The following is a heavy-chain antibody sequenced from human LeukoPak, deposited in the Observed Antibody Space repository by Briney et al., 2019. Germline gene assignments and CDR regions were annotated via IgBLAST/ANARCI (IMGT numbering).Heavy chain of an antibody. CDR2: INPNSGGT. J-gene: IGHJ6*04. CDR3: ARDFGYGDYYYGMDV. D-gene: IGHD4-17*01. CDR1: GYTFTGYY. Sequence: ASVKVSCKASGYTFTGYYMHWVRQAPGQGLEWMGWINPNSGGTNYAQKFQGWVTMTRDTSISTAYMELSRLRSDDTAVYYCARDFGYGDYYYGMDVWGKGTTATVSS. V-gene: IGHV1-2*04.